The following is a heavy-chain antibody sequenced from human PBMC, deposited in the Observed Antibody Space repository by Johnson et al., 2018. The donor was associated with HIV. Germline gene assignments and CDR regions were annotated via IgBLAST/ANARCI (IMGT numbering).Heavy chain of an antibody. J-gene: IGHJ3*02. CDR1: GFTFSSYW. CDR2: IKQDGSEK. V-gene: IGHV3-7*01. CDR3: ARAPWVVAATLQGAFDI. Sequence: VQLVESGGGLVQPGGSLRLSCAASGFTFSSYWMSWVRQAPGKGLEWVANIKQDGSEKYYVDSVKGRFTISRDNAKNSLYLQMNSLRAEDTAVYYCARAPWVVAATLQGAFDIWGQGTMVTVSS. D-gene: IGHD2-15*01.